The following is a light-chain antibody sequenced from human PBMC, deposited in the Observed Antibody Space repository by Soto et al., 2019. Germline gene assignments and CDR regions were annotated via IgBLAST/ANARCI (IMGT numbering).Light chain of an antibody. CDR1: QSILSW. J-gene: IGKJ1*01. CDR2: DAS. Sequence: DIQMTQSPSTLSASVGDRVTITCRASQSILSWLAWYQHKPGKAPKLLIYDASSLESGVPSRFSGSRSGTEFTLTISSLQPDDIATYYCQQYNNWPRTFGQGTKVEIK. V-gene: IGKV1-5*01. CDR3: QQYNNWPRT.